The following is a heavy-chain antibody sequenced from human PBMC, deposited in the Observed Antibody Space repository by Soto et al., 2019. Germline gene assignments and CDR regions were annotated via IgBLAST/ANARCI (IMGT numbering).Heavy chain of an antibody. CDR2: ISNSGGST. CDR3: AKVLLRAYYFDY. Sequence: VQLLDSGGGLVQPGGSLRLSCAASGFTCSNYAMNWVRHAPGKGLEWVSTISNSGGSTTYADSVKGRFTISRDNSKNTPYLHMNSLSGDDTDVYYCAKVLLRAYYFDYWGKGPLVTVSA. D-gene: IGHD4-17*01. J-gene: IGHJ4*02. CDR1: GFTCSNYA. V-gene: IGHV3-23*01.